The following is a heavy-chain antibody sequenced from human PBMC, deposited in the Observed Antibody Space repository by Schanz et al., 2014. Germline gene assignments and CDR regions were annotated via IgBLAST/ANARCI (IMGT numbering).Heavy chain of an antibody. Sequence: EVQLVESGGGLVQPGGSLRLSCAASGFTFSSYSMNWVRQAPGKGLEWVSYISSSSSTRYYADSVKGRFTISRDNAKNSLFLQMNSLRAEDTAVYYCARSRSGFYFDYWGQGILVTVSS. V-gene: IGHV3-48*01. J-gene: IGHJ4*02. D-gene: IGHD1-26*01. CDR2: ISSSSSTR. CDR1: GFTFSSYS. CDR3: ARSRSGFYFDY.